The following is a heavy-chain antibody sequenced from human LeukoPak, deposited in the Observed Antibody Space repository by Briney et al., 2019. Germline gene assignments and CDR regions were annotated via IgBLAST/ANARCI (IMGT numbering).Heavy chain of an antibody. CDR2: INPSGGST. J-gene: IGHJ3*02. CDR3: ARAYYDSSGYYWYGGAFDI. CDR1: GYTFTSYY. V-gene: IGHV1-46*03. D-gene: IGHD3-22*01. Sequence: GGSVKVSCKASGYTFTSYYMHWVRQAPGQGLEWMGIINPSGGSTSYAQKFQGRVTMTRDTSTSTVYMELSSLRSEDTAVHYCARAYYDSSGYYWYGGAFDIWGQGTMVTVSS.